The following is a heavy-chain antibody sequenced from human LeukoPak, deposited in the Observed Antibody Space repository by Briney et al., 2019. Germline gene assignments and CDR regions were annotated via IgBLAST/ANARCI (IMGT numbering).Heavy chain of an antibody. D-gene: IGHD6-19*01. CDR1: GFTFSGSA. J-gene: IGHJ4*02. V-gene: IGHV3-73*01. CDR2: IRSKANSYAT. CDR3: TRPGIAVAGPDY. Sequence: GGSLRLSCAASGFTFSGSAMHWVRQASGKGVEWVGRIRSKANSYATAYAGSVKGRFTISRDDSKNTAYLQMNSLKTEDTAVYYCTRPGIAVAGPDYWGQGTLVTVSS.